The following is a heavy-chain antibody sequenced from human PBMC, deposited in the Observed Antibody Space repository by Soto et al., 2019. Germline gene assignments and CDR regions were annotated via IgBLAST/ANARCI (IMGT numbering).Heavy chain of an antibody. J-gene: IGHJ6*02. CDR2: IHPDSGDT. D-gene: IGHD3-10*01. CDR1: GYTFTGYY. V-gene: IGHV1-2*04. Sequence: QVQLVQSGAEVKKPGASVKVSCKASGYTFTGYYIHWMRQAPGQGLEWMGWIHPDSGDTSYAQKFRGWVSMTRDTSISTAYLELSRLQSDDTAVCYCARVNYYGSSNDYFYGMDVWGHGTTVTVSS. CDR3: ARVNYYGSSNDYFYGMDV.